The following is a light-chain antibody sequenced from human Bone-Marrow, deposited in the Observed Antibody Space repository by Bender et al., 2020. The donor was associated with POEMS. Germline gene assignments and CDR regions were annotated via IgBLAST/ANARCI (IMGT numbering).Light chain of an antibody. CDR1: TLPDQY. CDR3: QSVDSSSTYHAL. J-gene: IGLJ3*02. Sequence: SYELTQPPSVSVSPGQTARIPCSGDTLPDQYTYWYKQKPGQAPVLVIYKDTQRPSGIPERFSGSSSGTKVTLTISGVQAEDEADYYCQSVDSSSTYHALFGGGTKLTVL. V-gene: IGLV3-25*03. CDR2: KDT.